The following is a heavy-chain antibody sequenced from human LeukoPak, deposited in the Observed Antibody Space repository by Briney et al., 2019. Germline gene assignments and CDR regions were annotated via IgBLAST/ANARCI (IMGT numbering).Heavy chain of an antibody. J-gene: IGHJ4*02. CDR1: GYSFISYW. V-gene: IGHV5-51*01. Sequence: GESLKISCKGSGYSFISYWIGWVRQMPGKGLEWMGMIYPGDSDTRYSPSFQGQVTISADRTISTAYQQWSSLKASDTAMYYCARRCSSSCFDSWGQGTLVTVSS. CDR2: IYPGDSDT. CDR3: ARRCSSSCFDS. D-gene: IGHD6-6*01.